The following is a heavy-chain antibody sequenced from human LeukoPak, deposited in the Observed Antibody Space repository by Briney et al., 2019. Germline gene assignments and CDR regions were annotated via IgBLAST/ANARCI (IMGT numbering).Heavy chain of an antibody. CDR3: ARDLPDY. CDR2: INDDGSEK. V-gene: IGHV3-7*03. CDR1: GFTFGTYR. J-gene: IGHJ4*02. Sequence: GGSLRLSCVGSGFTFGTYRMTWVRQAQGLGLEWVANINDDGSEKTYVGYVEGRFTISRDNATNSVYLQMSSLRAEDMGVYYCARDLPDYWGQGTLVTVSS.